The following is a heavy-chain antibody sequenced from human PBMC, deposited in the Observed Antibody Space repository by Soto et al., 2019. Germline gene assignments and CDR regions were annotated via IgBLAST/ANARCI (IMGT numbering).Heavy chain of an antibody. CDR3: ARVITRQPARCTDP. CDR1: GGSISSYY. D-gene: IGHD2-2*01. CDR2: IYYSGST. Sequence: SETLSLTCTVSGGSISSYYWSWIRQPPGKGLEWIGYIYYSGSTKYNPSLKSRVTISVDTSKNQFSLKLSSVTAADTAVYYCARVITRQPARCTDPSCQTTLLT. V-gene: IGHV4-59*01. J-gene: IGHJ5*02.